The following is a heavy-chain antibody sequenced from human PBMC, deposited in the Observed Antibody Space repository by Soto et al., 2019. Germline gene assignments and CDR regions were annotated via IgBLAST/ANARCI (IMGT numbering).Heavy chain of an antibody. J-gene: IGHJ6*02. Sequence: GSLRLSCAASGFTFSSYAMSWVRQAPGKGLAWVSGISGSGGRTYYADSVKGRFTISRDNPKNTLYLQMNSLKAEDTAIYYCARGEIAARRDYYYGLDVWGQGTTVTVSS. D-gene: IGHD6-6*01. CDR2: ISGSGGRT. CDR3: ARGEIAARRDYYYGLDV. V-gene: IGHV3-23*01. CDR1: GFTFSSYA.